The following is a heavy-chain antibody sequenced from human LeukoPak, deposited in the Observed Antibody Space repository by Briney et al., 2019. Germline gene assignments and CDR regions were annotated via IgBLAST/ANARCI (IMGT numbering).Heavy chain of an antibody. Sequence: SETLSLTCTVSGGSISSSSYYWGWIRQPPGKGLEWIGSIYYSGSTYYNPSLKSRVTISVDTSKNQFSLKLSSVTAADTAVYYCARDHDYVWGSYRYRYYFDYWGQGTLVTVSS. CDR2: IYYSGST. V-gene: IGHV4-39*07. CDR1: GGSISSSSYY. CDR3: ARDHDYVWGSYRYRYYFDY. J-gene: IGHJ4*02. D-gene: IGHD3-16*02.